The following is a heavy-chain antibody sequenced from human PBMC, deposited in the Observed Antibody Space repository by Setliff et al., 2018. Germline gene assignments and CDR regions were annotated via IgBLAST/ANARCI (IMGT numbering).Heavy chain of an antibody. V-gene: IGHV3-7*03. J-gene: IGHJ1*01. D-gene: IGHD6-19*01. Sequence: GGSLRLSCAASGFTFSSLWMSWVRQAPGKGLEWVANIHQDGSAKYYVDSVRGRFTISRDNSKNTLYLQMNSLRAEDTAVYYCAKDLSGWYDTEYFQHWGQGTLVTVSS. CDR3: AKDLSGWYDTEYFQH. CDR2: IHQDGSAK. CDR1: GFTFSSLW.